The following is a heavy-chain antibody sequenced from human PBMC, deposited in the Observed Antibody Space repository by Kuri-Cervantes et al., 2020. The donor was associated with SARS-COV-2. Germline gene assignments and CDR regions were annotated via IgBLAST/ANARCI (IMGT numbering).Heavy chain of an antibody. D-gene: IGHD5-18*01. Sequence: GGSLRLSCVASGFTFSDHYMEWVRQAPGKGLEWVGRSTFKAHNYATQYAASVEGRFTISRDDSENSLYLQMNSLRAEDTAVYYCAREDRYSYGYFHWGQGTLVTVSS. CDR2: STFKAHNYAT. CDR1: GFTFSDHY. CDR3: AREDRYSYGYFH. J-gene: IGHJ4*02. V-gene: IGHV3-72*01.